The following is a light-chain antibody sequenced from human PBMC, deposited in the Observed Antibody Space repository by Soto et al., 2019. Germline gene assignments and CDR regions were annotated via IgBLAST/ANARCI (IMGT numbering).Light chain of an antibody. J-gene: IGKJ5*01. CDR2: DAS. V-gene: IGKV1-33*01. CDR1: QSISYY. CDR3: QQYDNLLIT. Sequence: DIQMTQSPSSLSAYVGDRVNITCRASQSISYYLNWYQQKPGKAPKLLIYDASNLETGVPSRFSGSGSGTDFTFTISSLQPEDIATYYCQQYDNLLITFGQGTRLEIK.